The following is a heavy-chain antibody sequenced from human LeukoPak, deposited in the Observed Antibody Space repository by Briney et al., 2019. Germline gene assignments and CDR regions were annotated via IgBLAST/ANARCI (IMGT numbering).Heavy chain of an antibody. V-gene: IGHV1-2*02. Sequence: GASVKVSCKASGYTFTGYYMHWVRQAPGQGLEWMGWINPNSGGTNYAQKFQGRVTMTRDTSISTAYMELSRLRSDDTAVYYCASYGSGSSSGTLWMDVWGQGTTVTVSS. CDR2: INPNSGGT. D-gene: IGHD3-10*01. CDR3: ASYGSGSSSGTLWMDV. J-gene: IGHJ6*02. CDR1: GYTFTGYY.